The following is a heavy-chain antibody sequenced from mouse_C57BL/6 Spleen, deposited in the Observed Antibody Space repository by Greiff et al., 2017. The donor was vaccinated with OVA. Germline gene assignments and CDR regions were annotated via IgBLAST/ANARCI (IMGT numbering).Heavy chain of an antibody. CDR2: IDPSDSYT. CDR1: GYTFTSYW. CDR3: ANNDYYGSRGGFDY. J-gene: IGHJ2*01. D-gene: IGHD1-1*01. V-gene: IGHV1-59*01. Sequence: QVQLQQSGAELVRPGTSVKLSCKASGYTFTSYWMHWVKQRPGQGLEWIGVIDPSDSYTNYNQKFKGKATLTVDTSASTAYMQLSSLTSEDSAVYYCANNDYYGSRGGFDYWGQGTTLTVSS.